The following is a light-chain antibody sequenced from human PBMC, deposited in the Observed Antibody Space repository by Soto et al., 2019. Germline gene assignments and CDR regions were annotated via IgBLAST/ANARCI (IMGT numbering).Light chain of an antibody. CDR3: QQYNNWPPLT. V-gene: IGKV3-15*01. CDR2: GAS. CDR1: QSISSN. Sequence: EIVMTQSPATLSVSPGERATLSCRASQSISSNLAWYQQKPGQAPRLLIYGASTRATGVPARFSCSGSGTDFTLTISSLQSEDFAVYYCQQYNNWPPLTFGGGTKVDIK. J-gene: IGKJ4*01.